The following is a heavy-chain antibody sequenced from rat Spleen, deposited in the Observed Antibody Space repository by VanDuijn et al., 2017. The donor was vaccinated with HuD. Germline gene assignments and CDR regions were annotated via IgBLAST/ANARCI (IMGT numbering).Heavy chain of an antibody. CDR2: ITNTGGSI. D-gene: IGHD1-12*02. V-gene: IGHV5-31*01. Sequence: EVQLVESGGGLVQPGRSLKLSCVASGFTFNNYWMSWIRQAPGKGLEWVASITNTGGSIYYPDSVKGRFTISRDNAKSTLYLKLDSLRSEDTATYYCTTDTFYDGSYYPGGFDYWGQGVMVTVSS. CDR3: TTDTFYDGSYYPGGFDY. CDR1: GFTFNNYW. J-gene: IGHJ2*01.